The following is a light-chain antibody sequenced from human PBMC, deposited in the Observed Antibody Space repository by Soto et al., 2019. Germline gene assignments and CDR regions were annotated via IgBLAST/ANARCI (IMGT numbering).Light chain of an antibody. V-gene: IGLV2-14*01. CDR1: TNDIGGYNY. Sequence: QSALTQPASVSGSPGQSITISCSGTTNDIGGYNYVSWYQHHPGKVPKVIIYEARNRPSGVSNRFSGSKSGNTASLTISGLQAEDEADYYCCSYTISATLVFGGGTQLTVL. CDR3: CSYTISATLV. CDR2: EAR. J-gene: IGLJ3*02.